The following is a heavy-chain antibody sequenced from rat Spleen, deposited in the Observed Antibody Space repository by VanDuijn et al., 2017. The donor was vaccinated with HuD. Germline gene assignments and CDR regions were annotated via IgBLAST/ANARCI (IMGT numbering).Heavy chain of an antibody. J-gene: IGHJ2*01. Sequence: EVQLQESGPGLVKPSQSLSLTCSVTGYSITSGYGWNWIRKFPGNKLEWMGYINSAGSTNYKPPHKSQISNTRDTSKNQFFLQLTSVTTKDTATYYCARRELQSYYFDYWGQGVMVTVSS. CDR2: INSAGST. CDR1: GYSITSGYG. D-gene: IGHD1-1*01. V-gene: IGHV3-3*01. CDR3: ARRELQSYYFDY.